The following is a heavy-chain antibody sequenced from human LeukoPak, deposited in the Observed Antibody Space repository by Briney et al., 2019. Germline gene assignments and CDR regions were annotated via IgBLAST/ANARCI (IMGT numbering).Heavy chain of an antibody. J-gene: IGHJ4*02. V-gene: IGHV5-51*01. CDR1: GYSFTSYW. CDR3: ARGGEDCSGGSCYWYYFDY. CDR2: IYPGDSDT. Sequence: GESLKISCKGSGYSFTSYWIGWVRQMPGKGLEWMGIIYPGDSDTRYSPSFQGQVTISADKSISTAYLQWSSLKASDTAMYYCARGGEDCSGGSCYWYYFDYWGQGTLVTVSS. D-gene: IGHD2-15*01.